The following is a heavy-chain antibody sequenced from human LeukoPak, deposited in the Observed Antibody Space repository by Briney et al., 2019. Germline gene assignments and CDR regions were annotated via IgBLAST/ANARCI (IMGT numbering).Heavy chain of an antibody. CDR2: INHSGST. V-gene: IGHV4-34*01. J-gene: IGHJ4*02. D-gene: IGHD5-24*01. Sequence: PSETLSLTCAVYGGSFSGYYWSWIRQPPGKGLEWIGEINHSGSTNYNPSLKSRVTISVDTSKNQFSLKLSSVTAADTAVYYCARGRSGRWLQFSFDYWGQGTLVTVSS. CDR3: ARGRSGRWLQFSFDY. CDR1: GGSFSGYY.